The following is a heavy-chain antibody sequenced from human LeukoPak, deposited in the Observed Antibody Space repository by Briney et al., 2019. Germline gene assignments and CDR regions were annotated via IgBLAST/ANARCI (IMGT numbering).Heavy chain of an antibody. V-gene: IGHV3-23*01. Sequence: GGSLRLSCAASGFTFSSYAMSWVRQAPGKGLEWVSAISGSGGSTYYADSVKGRFTISRDNSKNTLYLQMNSLRAEDTAVYYCAKDLWGAVAGKNWFDPWGQGTLVTVSS. J-gene: IGHJ5*02. CDR1: GFTFSSYA. CDR3: AKDLWGAVAGKNWFDP. CDR2: ISGSGGST. D-gene: IGHD6-19*01.